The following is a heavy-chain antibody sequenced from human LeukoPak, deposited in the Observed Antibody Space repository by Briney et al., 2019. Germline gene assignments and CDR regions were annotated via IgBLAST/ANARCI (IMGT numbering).Heavy chain of an antibody. V-gene: IGHV4-59*01. D-gene: IGHD3-22*01. CDR3: ARAWDYYDTNWFDP. J-gene: IGHJ5*02. CDR2: IYYNGST. CDR1: GGSISSYY. Sequence: SETLSLTCTVSGGSISSYYWSWIRQPPGKGLEWIGYIYYNGSTNYNPSLKSRVTISVDTSKNQFSLKLSSVTAADTAVYYCARAWDYYDTNWFDPWGQGTLVTVSS.